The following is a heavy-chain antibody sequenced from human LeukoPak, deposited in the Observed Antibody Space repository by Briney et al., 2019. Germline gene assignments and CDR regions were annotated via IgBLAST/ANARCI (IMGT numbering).Heavy chain of an antibody. Sequence: PGRSLRLSCAASGFTFSSYAMHWVRQAPGKGLEWMAVISYDRSNKYYADSVKGRFTISRDNSKNTLYLQMNSLRAEDTAVYYCARDLEPQELLWFGGFDYWGQGTLVTVSS. CDR1: GFTFSSYA. V-gene: IGHV3-30-3*01. D-gene: IGHD3-10*01. CDR2: ISYDRSNK. J-gene: IGHJ4*02. CDR3: ARDLEPQELLWFGGFDY.